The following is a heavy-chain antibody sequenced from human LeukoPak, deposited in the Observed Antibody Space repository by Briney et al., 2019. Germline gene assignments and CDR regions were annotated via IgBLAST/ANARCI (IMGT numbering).Heavy chain of an antibody. J-gene: IGHJ4*02. D-gene: IGHD6-6*01. Sequence: GGSLRLSCAASGFTFRSYLMHWLRQAPGKGLVWVSRINSDGSSTSEADSVKGRFTISRDNAKNTLYLQMSSLRAEDTAVYYCAKGSRSFEYWGQGALVTVSS. V-gene: IGHV3-74*01. CDR1: GFTFRSYL. CDR3: AKGSRSFEY. CDR2: INSDGSST.